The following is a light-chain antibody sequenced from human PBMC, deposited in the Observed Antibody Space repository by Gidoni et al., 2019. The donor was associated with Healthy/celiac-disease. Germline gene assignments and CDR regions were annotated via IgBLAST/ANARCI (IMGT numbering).Light chain of an antibody. CDR3: QQYNNWPRT. J-gene: IGKJ1*01. Sequence: IVMTQSPATLSVSPGERATLSCRASQSVSSYLAWYQQKPGKAPRLLIYGASTRATGIPARFSGSGSGTEFTLTISSLQSEDFAVYYCQQYNNWPRTFGQGTKVEIK. CDR1: QSVSSY. CDR2: GAS. V-gene: IGKV3-15*01.